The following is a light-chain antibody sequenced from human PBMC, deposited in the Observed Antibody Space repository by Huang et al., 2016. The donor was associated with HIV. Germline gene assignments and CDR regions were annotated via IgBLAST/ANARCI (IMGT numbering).Light chain of an antibody. CDR2: GAS. V-gene: IGKV3-15*01. CDR1: QSINSN. Sequence: EVGMTQSPVTLSVSPGERATLSCRASQSINSNLAWYQQKPGQAPRLLIYGASPRATGVPARFSGSGSGTEFSLTINSLQSEDYAVYYCQQYNNWPPLTFGGGTKVEMK. J-gene: IGKJ4*01. CDR3: QQYNNWPPLT.